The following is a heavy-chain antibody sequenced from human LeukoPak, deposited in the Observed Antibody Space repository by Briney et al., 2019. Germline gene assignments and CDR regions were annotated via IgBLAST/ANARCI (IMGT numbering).Heavy chain of an antibody. CDR1: GGSISSISYY. CDR2: IFYSGTT. V-gene: IGHV4-39*01. D-gene: IGHD3-22*01. CDR3: ASQTYYYDSSGHPDY. Sequence: SETLSLTCTVSGGSISSISYYWGWIRQPPGKGLEWIGSIFYSGTTYYNPSLKSRVTISVDTSKHQFSLKLSSVTAADTAVYYCASQTYYYDSSGHPDYWGQGILVTVSS. J-gene: IGHJ4*02.